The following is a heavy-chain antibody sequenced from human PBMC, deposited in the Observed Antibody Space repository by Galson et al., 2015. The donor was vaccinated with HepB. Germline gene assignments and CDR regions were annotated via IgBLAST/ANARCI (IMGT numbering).Heavy chain of an antibody. D-gene: IGHD3-10*01. CDR1: GHTLTELS. CDR3: ITDGYSGSGGSTFDY. J-gene: IGHJ4*02. Sequence: SVKVSCKVSGHTLTELSIHWVRQAPGKGLEWMGGFDPEDGERSSAQRFQGRVTLTEDTSTDTAYMELNSLGSADTAVYYCITDGYSGSGGSTFDYWGQGTLVTVAS. V-gene: IGHV1-24*01. CDR2: FDPEDGER.